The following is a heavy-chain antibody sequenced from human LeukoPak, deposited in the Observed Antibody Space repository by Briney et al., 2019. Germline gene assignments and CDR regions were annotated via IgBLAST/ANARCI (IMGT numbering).Heavy chain of an antibody. CDR1: GFTFSSYE. J-gene: IGHJ4*02. CDR2: ISSSGSTI. V-gene: IGHV3-48*03. D-gene: IGHD5-18*01. Sequence: PGGSLRLSCAASGFTFSSYEMNWVRQAPGKGLEWVSYISSSGSTIYYADSVKGRFTISRDNAKNSLYLQMNSLRAEDTAVYYCARDPAMVKFFDYWGQGTLVTVSS. CDR3: ARDPAMVKFFDY.